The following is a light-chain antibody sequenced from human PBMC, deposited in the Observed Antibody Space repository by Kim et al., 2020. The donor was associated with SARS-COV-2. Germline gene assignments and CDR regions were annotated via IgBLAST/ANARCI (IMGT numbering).Light chain of an antibody. J-gene: IGKJ2*01. CDR1: QSISGW. CDR2: ATS. V-gene: IGKV1-5*03. CDR3: QQYDDSPYT. Sequence: DTQMTQSPSTLSASVGDKITITCRASQSISGWLAWYQQKPGRAPKLLIFATSTLESGLPSRFSGSGSGTEFTLTISSLQPDDFATYYCQQYDDSPYTFGQGTKLEI.